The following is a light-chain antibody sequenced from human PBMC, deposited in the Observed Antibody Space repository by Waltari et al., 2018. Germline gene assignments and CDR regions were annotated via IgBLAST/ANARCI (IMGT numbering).Light chain of an antibody. CDR3: ATWDESPSGHWV. Sequence: SVLSQPPSASGTPGQRVTISCAGRASTIGENVVHGYQQVPGKAPKLLIYRNDRRPSGVPDRFSGSKSGTSASLAISGLQSEDEADYYCATWDESPSGHWVFGGGTKVTVL. V-gene: IGLV1-44*01. J-gene: IGLJ3*02. CDR1: ASTIGENV. CDR2: RND.